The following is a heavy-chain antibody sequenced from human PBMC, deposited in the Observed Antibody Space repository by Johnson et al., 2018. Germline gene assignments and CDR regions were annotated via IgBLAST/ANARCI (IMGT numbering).Heavy chain of an antibody. V-gene: IGHV3-30*03. CDR1: GFPFRSSG. Sequence: VQLVESGGGVVQPGRSLRLSCAASGFPFRSSGMHWVRQAPGKGLEWVAVISYDGSDKFYADAVKGRFTISRDNSKNTLYLQMHSPRVDDTAVYYCARGAPYYYYFYMDVWGKGTTVTVSS. CDR2: ISYDGSDK. CDR3: ARGAPYYYYFYMDV. J-gene: IGHJ6*03.